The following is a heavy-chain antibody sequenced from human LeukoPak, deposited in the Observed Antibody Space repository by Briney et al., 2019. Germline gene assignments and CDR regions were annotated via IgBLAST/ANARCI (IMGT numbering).Heavy chain of an antibody. D-gene: IGHD3-22*01. CDR3: ASNYYDSSGYYGGVDY. CDR1: GFTFSSYA. V-gene: IGHV3-23*01. J-gene: IGHJ4*02. Sequence: GGSLRLSCAASGFTFSSYAMSWVRQAPGKGLEWVSGITGSGSGTYYADSVKGQFTISRDNAKNTLYLQMNSLRAEDTAVYYCASNYYDSSGYYGGVDYWGQGTLVTVSS. CDR2: ITGSGSGT.